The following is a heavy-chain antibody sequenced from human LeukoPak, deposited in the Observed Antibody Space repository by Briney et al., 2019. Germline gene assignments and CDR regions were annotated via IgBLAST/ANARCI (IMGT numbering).Heavy chain of an antibody. V-gene: IGHV3-33*01. CDR1: GFTFSTYG. J-gene: IGHJ6*04. CDR2: IWNDGSNQ. Sequence: TGGSLRLSCAASGFTFSTYGMHWVRQAPGKGLEWVAIIWNDGSNQYYADSVKGRFTISRDNSRNTLYLQMSSLRAEDSAVYYCARDGVEKPTTTFPLVYGMDVWGKGTTVTVSS. CDR3: ARDGVEKPTTTFPLVYGMDV. D-gene: IGHD1-26*01.